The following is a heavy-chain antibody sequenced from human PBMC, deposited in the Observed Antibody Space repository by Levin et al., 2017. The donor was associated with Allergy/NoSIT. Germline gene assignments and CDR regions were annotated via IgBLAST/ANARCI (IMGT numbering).Heavy chain of an antibody. Sequence: PGGSLRLSCAASGFTFDDYAMHWVRQAPGKGLEWVSGISWNSGSIGYADSVKGRFTISRDNAKNSLYLQMNSLRAEDTALYYCAKDMGQQPEYFQHWGQGTLVTVSS. CDR3: AKDMGQQPEYFQH. V-gene: IGHV3-9*01. CDR2: ISWNSGSI. CDR1: GFTFDDYA. J-gene: IGHJ1*01. D-gene: IGHD6-13*01.